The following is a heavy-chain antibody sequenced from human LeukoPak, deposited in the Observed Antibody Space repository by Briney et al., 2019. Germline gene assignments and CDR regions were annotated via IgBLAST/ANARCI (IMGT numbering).Heavy chain of an antibody. D-gene: IGHD1-14*01. CDR3: ATGGRGYAFDI. CDR2: ISGTGDST. Sequence: GGSLRLSCAASRFSFNNRPLSWLRRAPGKGLEWVSSISGTGDSTYYADSVKGRLTISRDNSKNTLYLQMNSLRAEDTAVYYCATGGRGYAFDIWGQGTMVTVSS. CDR1: RFSFNNRP. V-gene: IGHV3-23*01. J-gene: IGHJ3*02.